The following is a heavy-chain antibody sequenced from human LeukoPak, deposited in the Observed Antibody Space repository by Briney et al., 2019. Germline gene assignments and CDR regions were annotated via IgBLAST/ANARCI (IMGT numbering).Heavy chain of an antibody. CDR2: IKQDGSEK. V-gene: IGHV3-7*01. CDR3: ARGNGFIIDY. D-gene: IGHD2-8*01. CDR1: GFTLSSNW. Sequence: GGSLRLSCAASGFTLSSNWMNWVRQAPGKGLEWVAIIKQDGSEKYYVDSVKGRFAISRDNAKNSLYLQMNSLRAEDTAVYYCARGNGFIIDYWGQGTLVTVSS. J-gene: IGHJ4*02.